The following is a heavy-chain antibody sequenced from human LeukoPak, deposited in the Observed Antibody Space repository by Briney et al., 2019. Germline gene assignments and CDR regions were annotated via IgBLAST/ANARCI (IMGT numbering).Heavy chain of an antibody. D-gene: IGHD6-13*01. V-gene: IGHV1-2*02. J-gene: IGHJ6*03. CDR1: GYTFTGYY. CDR3: ARYYQQLGKHYYYYYMDV. CDR2: INPNSGGT. Sequence: ASVTVSCKASGYTFTGYYMHWVRQAPGQGLEWMGWINPNSGGTNYAQKFQGRVTMTRDTSISTAYMELSRLRSDDTAVYYCARYYQQLGKHYYYYYMDVWGKGTTVTVSS.